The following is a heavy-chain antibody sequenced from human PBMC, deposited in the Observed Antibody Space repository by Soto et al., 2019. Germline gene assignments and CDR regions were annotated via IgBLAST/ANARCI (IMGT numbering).Heavy chain of an antibody. J-gene: IGHJ4*02. Sequence: EVQLAESGGGLVKPGGSLTLSCTVSGFTFSSWTMNWVRQAPGKGLEWVSSISTSSTYIYYADSVKGRFTISRDNAKESLYLNMNNLRADDTAVYYCAKGGTHFDYWGQGTLLTVSS. CDR3: AKGGTHFDY. CDR1: GFTFSSWT. CDR2: ISTSSTYI. V-gene: IGHV3-21*02. D-gene: IGHD3-16*01.